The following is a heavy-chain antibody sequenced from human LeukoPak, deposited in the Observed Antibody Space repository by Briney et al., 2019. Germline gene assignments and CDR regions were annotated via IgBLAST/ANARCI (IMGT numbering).Heavy chain of an antibody. CDR2: FHPDDGET. V-gene: IGHV1-24*01. J-gene: IGHJ4*02. CDR1: GYTLTQLS. D-gene: IGHD3-3*01. Sequence: GASVKVSCKVSGYTLTQLSIHWVRQAPGKGLEWMGGFHPDDGETVYAQRFQGRVTMTEDTSTDTAYMELSSLRSDDTAVYYCATSPLWSGDQHDYWGQGTLVIVSS. CDR3: ATSPLWSGDQHDY.